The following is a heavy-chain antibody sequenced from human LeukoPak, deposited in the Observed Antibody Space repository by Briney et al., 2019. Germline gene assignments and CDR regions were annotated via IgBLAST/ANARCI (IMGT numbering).Heavy chain of an antibody. D-gene: IGHD5-18*01. J-gene: IGHJ4*02. CDR3: AKSGSGNSYGLDY. V-gene: IGHV3-30*18. Sequence: GRSLRLSCAASGFTFSSYGMHWVRQAPGKGLEWVAVISYDGSNKYYADSVKGRFTISRDNSKNTLYLQMNSLRAEDTAVYYCAKSGSGNSYGLDYWGQGTLVTASS. CDR2: ISYDGSNK. CDR1: GFTFSSYG.